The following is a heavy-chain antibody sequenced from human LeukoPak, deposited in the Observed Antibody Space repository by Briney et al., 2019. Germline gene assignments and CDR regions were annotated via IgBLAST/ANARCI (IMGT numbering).Heavy chain of an antibody. V-gene: IGHV4-38-2*02. CDR3: ARDPPYCSGGSCSEN. Sequence: PSETLSLTCTVSGYSISSGYYWGWIRQPPGKGLEWSGSIYHSGSTYYNPSLKRRVTISVDTSKNQFSLKLSSVPAADTAVYYCARDPPYCSGGSCSENWGQGTLVTVSS. CDR1: GYSISSGYY. J-gene: IGHJ4*02. D-gene: IGHD2-15*01. CDR2: IYHSGST.